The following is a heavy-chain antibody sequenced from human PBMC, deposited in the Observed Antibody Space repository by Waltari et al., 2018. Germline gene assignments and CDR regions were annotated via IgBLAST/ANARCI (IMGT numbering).Heavy chain of an antibody. D-gene: IGHD2-15*01. V-gene: IGHV4-39*01. CDR2: RYYSGST. J-gene: IGHJ4*02. Sequence: QVQLQESGPGLVKPSEPLSLTCTVSGGSIDSSHNYWGWIRQPPGKGLEWIGSRYYSGSTYYNPSLKSRVTISVDTSKNQFSLNMSYVTAADTAVYYCVQLPGYWGQGTLVTVSS. CDR1: GGSIDSSHNY. CDR3: VQLPGY.